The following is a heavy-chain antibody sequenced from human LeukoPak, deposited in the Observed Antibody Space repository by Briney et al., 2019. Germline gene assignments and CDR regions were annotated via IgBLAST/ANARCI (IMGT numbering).Heavy chain of an antibody. CDR1: GASISSSNW. CDR2: IYQSGST. Sequence: SGTLSLTCAVSGASISSSNWWNWVRQPPGKGLEWIGEIYQSGSTNYNPSLKSRVTISVDKSKNYFSLELRSVTAAGTAVYYCARELGHGDPRTSYFDYWGQGTLVTVSS. J-gene: IGHJ4*02. V-gene: IGHV4-4*02. D-gene: IGHD4-17*01. CDR3: ARELGHGDPRTSYFDY.